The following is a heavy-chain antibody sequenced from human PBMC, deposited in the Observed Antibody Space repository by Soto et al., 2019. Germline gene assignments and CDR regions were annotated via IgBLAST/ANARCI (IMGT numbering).Heavy chain of an antibody. V-gene: IGHV3-21*01. CDR1: GFTFSSYS. J-gene: IGHJ5*02. D-gene: IGHD3-16*01. CDR3: ARDSSAASITFPYA. CDR2: ISGSSSYI. Sequence: GGSLRLSCAASGFTFSSYSMNWVRQAPGKGLEWVSSISGSSSYIYYADSVKGRFTISRDNAKNSLYLQMNSLRAEDTAVYYCARDSSAASITFPYAWGQGTLVTVSS.